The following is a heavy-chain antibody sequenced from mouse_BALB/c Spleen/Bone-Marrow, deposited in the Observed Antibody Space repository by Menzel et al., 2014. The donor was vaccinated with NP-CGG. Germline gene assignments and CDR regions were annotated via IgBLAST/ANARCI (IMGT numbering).Heavy chain of an antibody. V-gene: IGHV1-74*01. Sequence: VQLQQSGPQLVRPGASVKISCKASGYSIXSYWMHWVKQRPGQGLEWIGMIDPSDSETRLNQKFKDKATLTVDKSSSTAYMQLNSPTSEDSAVYYCAPHYYGYAWFAYWGQGTLVTVSA. CDR2: IDPSDSET. CDR1: GYSIXSYW. CDR3: APHYYGYAWFAY. D-gene: IGHD1-2*01. J-gene: IGHJ3*01.